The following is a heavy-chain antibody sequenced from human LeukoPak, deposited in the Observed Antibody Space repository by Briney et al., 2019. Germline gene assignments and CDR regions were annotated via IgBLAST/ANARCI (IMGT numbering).Heavy chain of an antibody. V-gene: IGHV1-18*01. J-gene: IGHJ4*02. CDR3: ARDQSSSWYETTFAY. CDR2: ISTYNGNT. Sequence: GASVKVSCKASGYTFTSYGISWVRQAPGQGLDGMGWISTYNGNTKYAQKVQGRVTMTTDTSTSTAYMELRSVRYDETAVYYCARDQSSSWYETTFAYWGQGALVTVSS. CDR1: GYTFTSYG. D-gene: IGHD6-13*01.